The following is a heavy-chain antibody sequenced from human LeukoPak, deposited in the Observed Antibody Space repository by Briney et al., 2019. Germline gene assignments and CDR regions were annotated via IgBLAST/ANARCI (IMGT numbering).Heavy chain of an antibody. CDR1: GFTFSSYG. Sequence: PGGSLRLSCAASGFTFSSYGMHWVRQAPGKGLEGVAVIAYHGGAEYYADSVKGRYTISRDNSKNTVDLQLSSLRAEDSAVYYCAKQSFRMVNYFDYWGQGTLVTVSS. J-gene: IGHJ4*02. CDR3: AKQSFRMVNYFDY. V-gene: IGHV3-30*18. CDR2: IAYHGGAE. D-gene: IGHD3-16*02.